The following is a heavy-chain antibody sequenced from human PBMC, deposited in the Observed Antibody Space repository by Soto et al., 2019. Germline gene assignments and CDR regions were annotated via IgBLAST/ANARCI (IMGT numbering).Heavy chain of an antibody. CDR1: RYTFTGYY. CDR3: AAPEGYSGSDFDY. Sequence: QVQLVQSGAEVKQPGASVRVSCRASRYTFTGYYMHWVRQAPGQGLEWMGWINPNNGGTNYAQKLQGRVTMTSDTSISTAYMELNSLRFDDTAVYYCAAPEGYSGSDFDYWGQGTLVTVSS. CDR2: INPNNGGT. D-gene: IGHD1-26*01. V-gene: IGHV1-2*02. J-gene: IGHJ4*02.